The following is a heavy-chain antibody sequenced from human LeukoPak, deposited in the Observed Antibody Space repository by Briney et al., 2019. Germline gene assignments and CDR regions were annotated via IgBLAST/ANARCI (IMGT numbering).Heavy chain of an antibody. CDR2: LHSGGRT. D-gene: IGHD1-26*01. J-gene: IGHJ4*02. CDR3: AGHGRDLIRGYYFVD. V-gene: IGHV3-66*04. Sequence: GSLRLSCAASGFIVNSNFMSWVRQAPGKGLEWVLVLHSGGRTQYADSVNGRFTISKDSSKNTVYLQMNRLRAEETAVYYCAGHGRDLIRGYYFVDWGQGTLAIVSS. CDR1: GFIVNSNF.